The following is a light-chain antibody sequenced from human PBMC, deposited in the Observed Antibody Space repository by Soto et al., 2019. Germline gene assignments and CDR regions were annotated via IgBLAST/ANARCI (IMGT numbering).Light chain of an antibody. Sequence: QSALTQPASVSGSAGQSITISCSGTMRDVGAYNLVSWYQQHPGTAPKLIIYEVRNRTSGISSRFSGSRSGNTASLTISGLQPEDEGDYYCSAYTASSTLVFGGGTKLTVL. CDR3: SAYTASSTLV. CDR2: EVR. J-gene: IGLJ3*02. CDR1: MRDVGAYNL. V-gene: IGLV2-14*01.